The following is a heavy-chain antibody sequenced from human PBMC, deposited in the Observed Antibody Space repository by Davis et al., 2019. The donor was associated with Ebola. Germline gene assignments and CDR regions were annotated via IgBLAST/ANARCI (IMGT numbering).Heavy chain of an antibody. CDR3: AKDHLSGSYYFDY. CDR2: ISYDGSNK. J-gene: IGHJ4*02. Sequence: GESLKISCAASGFTFSSYGMHWVRQAPGKGLEWVAVISYDGSNKYYADSVKGRFTISRDNSKNTLYLQMNSLRAEDTAVYYCAKDHLSGSYYFDYWGQGTLVTVSS. D-gene: IGHD1-26*01. CDR1: GFTFSSYG. V-gene: IGHV3-30*18.